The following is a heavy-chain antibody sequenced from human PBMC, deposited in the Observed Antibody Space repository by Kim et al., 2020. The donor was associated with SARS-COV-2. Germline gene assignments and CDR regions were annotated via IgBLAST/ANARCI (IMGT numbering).Heavy chain of an antibody. CDR2: IYYSGST. CDR3: ARHSPYCGVDCSPYFDH. Sequence: SETLSLTCTVSGCSISSYYWSWIRQPPGKGLEWIGYIYYSGSTNYNPSLKSRVTISVDTSKNQFSLKLSSVTAADTAVYYCARHSPYCGVDCSPYFDHW. CDR1: GCSISSYY. J-gene: IGHJ4*01. D-gene: IGHD2-21*02. V-gene: IGHV4-59*08.